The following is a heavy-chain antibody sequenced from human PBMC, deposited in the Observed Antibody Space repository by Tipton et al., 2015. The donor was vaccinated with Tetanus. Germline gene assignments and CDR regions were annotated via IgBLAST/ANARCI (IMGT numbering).Heavy chain of an antibody. V-gene: IGHV4-39*07. CDR1: GYSINSGTYY. CDR2: LYYSGST. CDR3: ARDPSGGVRYFDY. D-gene: IGHD2-8*01. Sequence: LRLSCSVSGYSINSGTYYWAWLRQPPGRGLEWIGTLYYSGSTNYNPSLKSRVTISVDTSKNQFSLKLSSVTAADTAVYYCARDPSGGVRYFDYWGQGTLVTVSP. J-gene: IGHJ4*02.